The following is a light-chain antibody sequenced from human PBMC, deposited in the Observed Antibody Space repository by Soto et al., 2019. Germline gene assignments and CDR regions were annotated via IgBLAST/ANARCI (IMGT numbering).Light chain of an antibody. V-gene: IGLV1-40*01. Sequence: HSVLTQPPSVSGAPGQGVTISCAGTYSNIGAGYDVHWYQQIPGTAPKLLIHRNTLRSSGVPDRFSGSKSGTSASLAITGLQAEDEADYYCQSYDHTLSRSLFGGGTKLTVL. CDR3: QSYDHTLSRSL. CDR1: YSNIGAGYD. J-gene: IGLJ3*02. CDR2: RNT.